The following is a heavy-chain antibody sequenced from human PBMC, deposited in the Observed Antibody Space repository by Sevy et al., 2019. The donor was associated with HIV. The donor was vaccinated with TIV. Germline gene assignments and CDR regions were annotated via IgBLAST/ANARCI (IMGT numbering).Heavy chain of an antibody. D-gene: IGHD3-3*01. CDR1: GFTFSDYA. J-gene: IGHJ6*02. V-gene: IGHV3-74*01. CDR2: INSDGSST. CDR3: ARDLTIFGVVIQDYYYYGMDV. Sequence: GGSLRLSCAASGFTFSDYAMHWVRQAPGKGLVWVSRINSDGSSTSYADSVKGRFTISRDNAKNTLYLQMNSLRAEDTAVYYCARDLTIFGVVIQDYYYYGMDVWGQGTTVTVSS.